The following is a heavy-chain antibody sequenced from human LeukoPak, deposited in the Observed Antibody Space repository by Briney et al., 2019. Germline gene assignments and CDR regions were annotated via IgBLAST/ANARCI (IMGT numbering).Heavy chain of an antibody. J-gene: IGHJ4*02. CDR1: GDSINSYY. V-gene: IGHV4-59*08. Sequence: SETLSLTCTVSGDSINSYYWSWIRQPPGKGLEWIGYIYYSGSTKYSPSIKSRVTISVDTSKSQFSLKLSSVTAADTAVYYCARSLRGYRFATDYWGQGTLVTVSS. CDR2: IYYSGST. D-gene: IGHD5-18*01. CDR3: ARSLRGYRFATDY.